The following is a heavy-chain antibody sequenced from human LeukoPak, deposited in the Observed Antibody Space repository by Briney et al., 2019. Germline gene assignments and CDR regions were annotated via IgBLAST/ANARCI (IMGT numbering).Heavy chain of an antibody. D-gene: IGHD3-22*01. V-gene: IGHV4-59*01. CDR3: ARALPVYYDSSGYYPLLDC. J-gene: IGHJ4*02. Sequence: PSETLSLTCTVSGGSISSYYWSWIRQPPGKGLEWIGYIYYSGSTNYNPSLKSRVTISVDTSKNQFSLKLSSVTAADTAVYYCARALPVYYDSSGYYPLLDCWGQGTLVTVSS. CDR1: GGSISSYY. CDR2: IYYSGST.